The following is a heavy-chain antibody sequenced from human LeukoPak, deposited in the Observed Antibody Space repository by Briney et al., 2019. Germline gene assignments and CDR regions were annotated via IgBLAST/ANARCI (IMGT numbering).Heavy chain of an antibody. CDR1: GDSVSSNSAA. D-gene: IGHD3-22*01. Sequence: SQTLSLTCAISGDSVSSNSAAWNWIRQSPSRGLEWLGRTYYRSKWYNDYAVSVKSRITINPDTSKNQFSLQLNSVTPEDTAVYYCARDRPPGVIYYCYGMDVWGQGTTVTVSS. J-gene: IGHJ6*02. CDR2: TYYRSKWYN. V-gene: IGHV6-1*01. CDR3: ARDRPPGVIYYCYGMDV.